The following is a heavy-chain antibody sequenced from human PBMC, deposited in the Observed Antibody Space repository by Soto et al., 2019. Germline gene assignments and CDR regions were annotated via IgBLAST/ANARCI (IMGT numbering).Heavy chain of an antibody. CDR3: ARAKRGSWFDP. CDR2: IYHSGST. Sequence: PSETLSLTCAVSGGSISSSNWWSWVRQPPGKGLEWIGEIYHSGSTNYNPSLKSRVTISVDTSKNQFSLKLSSVTAADTAVYYCARAKRGSWFDPWGQGTLVTVS. CDR1: GGSISSSNW. J-gene: IGHJ5*02. D-gene: IGHD3-16*01. V-gene: IGHV4-4*02.